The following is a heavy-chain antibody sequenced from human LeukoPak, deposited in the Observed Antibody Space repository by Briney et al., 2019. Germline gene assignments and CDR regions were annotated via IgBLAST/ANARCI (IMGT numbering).Heavy chain of an antibody. Sequence: PSETLSLTCGVSGGSISNTNWWSWVRQPPGQGLEWIGEISLIGLTHYNPSLESRVTVSLDKSKNQLSLNLTSVTAADTAVYYCSRENGAFSPFGYWGQGILVTVLS. V-gene: IGHV4-4*02. CDR3: SRENGAFSPFGY. J-gene: IGHJ4*02. D-gene: IGHD2-8*01. CDR2: ISLIGLT. CDR1: GGSISNTNW.